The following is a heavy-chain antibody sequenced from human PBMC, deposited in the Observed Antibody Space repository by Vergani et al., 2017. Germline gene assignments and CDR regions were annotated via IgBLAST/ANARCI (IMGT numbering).Heavy chain of an antibody. V-gene: IGHV4-59*02. Sequence: QVKLQESGPGLVKPSETLSLTCTVSGASVNSYYWSWIRQPPGKGLEWMGYVSFRGDTLYDPSVKGRMTISLNTSSNQFSLNLTAVTAADTAVYYCARSRIYYGAGSPYYWGQGTLVTVSS. D-gene: IGHD3-10*01. CDR1: GASVNSYY. CDR2: VSFRGDT. CDR3: ARSRIYYGAGSPYY. J-gene: IGHJ4*02.